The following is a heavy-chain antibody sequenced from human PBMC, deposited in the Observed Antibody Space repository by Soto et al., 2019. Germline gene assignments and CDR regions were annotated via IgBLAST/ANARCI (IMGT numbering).Heavy chain of an antibody. D-gene: IGHD6-19*01. V-gene: IGHV6-1*01. CDR1: GDSVSSNSAA. J-gene: IGHJ5*02. CDR3: AAQGVDAVAGVSNWFDP. Sequence: SQTLSLTCAISGDSVSSNSAAWNWIRQSPSRGLEWLGRTCYRSKWYNDYAVSVKSRITINPDTSKNQFSLQLNSVTPEDTAVYYCAAQGVDAVAGVSNWFDPWGQGTLVTVSS. CDR2: TCYRSKWYN.